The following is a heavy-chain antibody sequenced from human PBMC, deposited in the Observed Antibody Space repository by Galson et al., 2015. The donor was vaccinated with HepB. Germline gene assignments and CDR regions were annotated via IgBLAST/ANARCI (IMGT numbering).Heavy chain of an antibody. CDR3: ARGPRYYYDSSGPVYFDY. V-gene: IGHV3-53*04. Sequence: SLRLSCAASGFTVSSNYMSWVRQAPGKGLEWVSIIYSGTSTYYADSVRSRFTISRHNFKNTLYLQMNSLRAEDTAVYYCARGPRYYYDSSGPVYFDYWGQGTLVTVSS. CDR1: GFTVSSNY. CDR2: IYSGTST. J-gene: IGHJ4*02. D-gene: IGHD3-22*01.